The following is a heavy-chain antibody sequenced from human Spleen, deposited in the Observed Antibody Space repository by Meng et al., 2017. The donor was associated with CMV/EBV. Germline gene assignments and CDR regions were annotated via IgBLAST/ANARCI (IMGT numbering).Heavy chain of an antibody. CDR3: TRTDRYCGSTSCFRDV. CDR1: GFTFGDYA. V-gene: IGHV3-49*04. Sequence: GGSLRLSCTASGFTFGDYAMSWVRQAPGKGLEWVGFIKSEIYGGTTEYAASVKGRFTISRDDSKNIAYLQMDSLKTEDTAVYYCTRTDRYCGSTSCFRDVWGRGTTVTVSS. J-gene: IGHJ6*02. D-gene: IGHD2-2*01. CDR2: IKSEIYGGTT.